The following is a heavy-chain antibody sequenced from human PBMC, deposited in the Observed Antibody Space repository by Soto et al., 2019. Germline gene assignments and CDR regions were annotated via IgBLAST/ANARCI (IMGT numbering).Heavy chain of an antibody. CDR2: INAGNGNT. D-gene: IGHD3-16*01. CDR1: GYTFTSYA. V-gene: IGHV1-3*01. Sequence: QVQLVQSGAEVKKPGASVKVSCKASGYTFTSYAMHWVRQAPGQRLEWMGWINAGNGNTKYSQKFQGRVTITRDTSASTAYMELSSLISEDTAVYYCARGYGGPIGWFDPWGQGTLVTVSS. J-gene: IGHJ5*02. CDR3: ARGYGGPIGWFDP.